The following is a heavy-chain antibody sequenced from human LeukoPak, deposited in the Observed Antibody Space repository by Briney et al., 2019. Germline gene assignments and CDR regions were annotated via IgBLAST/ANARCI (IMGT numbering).Heavy chain of an antibody. D-gene: IGHD5-12*01. J-gene: IGHJ6*03. CDR3: ARGLKWIPDYYYYYYMDV. V-gene: IGHV4-4*09. CDR2: IYTSGST. CDR1: GGSISSYY. Sequence: PSETLSLTCTVSGGSISSYYWSWIRQPPGKGLEWIGYIYTSGSTNYNPSLKSRVTISVDTSKNQFPLKLSSVTAADTAVYYCARGLKWIPDYYYYYYMDVWGKGTTVTVSS.